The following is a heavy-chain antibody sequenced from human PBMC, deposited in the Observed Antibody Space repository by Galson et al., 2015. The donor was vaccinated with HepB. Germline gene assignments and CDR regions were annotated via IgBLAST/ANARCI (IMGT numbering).Heavy chain of an antibody. CDR1: GFTFSSYA. V-gene: IGHV3-23*01. CDR3: AKTVAEITMIVVVSYYYYGMDV. J-gene: IGHJ6*02. D-gene: IGHD3-22*01. CDR2: ISGSGGST. Sequence: SLRLSCAASGFTFSSYAMSWVRQAPGKGLEWVSAISGSGGSTYYADSVKGRFNISRDNSKNTLYLQMNSLRAEDTAVYYCAKTVAEITMIVVVSYYYYGMDVWGQGTTVTVSS.